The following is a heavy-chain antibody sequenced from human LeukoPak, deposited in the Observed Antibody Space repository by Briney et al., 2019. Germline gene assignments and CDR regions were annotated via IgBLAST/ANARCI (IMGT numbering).Heavy chain of an antibody. D-gene: IGHD3-22*01. Sequence: SVKVSCKASGGTFISYAISWVRQAPAQGLEWMGRIIPILGIANYAQKFQGRVTITADKSTSTAYMELSSLRSEDTAVYYCARGGESYYYDSSGYYLDYWGQGTLVTVSS. CDR3: ARGGESYYYDSSGYYLDY. CDR1: GGTFISYA. V-gene: IGHV1-69*04. CDR2: IIPILGIA. J-gene: IGHJ4*02.